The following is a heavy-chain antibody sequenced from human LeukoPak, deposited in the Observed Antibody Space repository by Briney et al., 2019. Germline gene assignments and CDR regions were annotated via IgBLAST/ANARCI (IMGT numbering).Heavy chain of an antibody. J-gene: IGHJ4*02. CDR3: VKHYESRGSIFDY. CDR2: IPGDGRDT. D-gene: IGHD3-22*01. Sequence: GGSLRLSCPASAFTFSSHYMAWVRHAPGRALEWVSAIPGDGRDTVYADSVKGRFTTSRDNSKNTLYLQRNSLRAEDTAIYYCVKHYESRGSIFDYWGQRTPVSASS. CDR1: AFTFSSHY. V-gene: IGHV3-23*01.